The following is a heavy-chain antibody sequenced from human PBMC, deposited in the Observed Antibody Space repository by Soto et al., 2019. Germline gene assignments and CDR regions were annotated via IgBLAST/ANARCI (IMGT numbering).Heavy chain of an antibody. D-gene: IGHD4-17*01. CDR3: AREGNGYYYGMDV. CDR1: GFTFSSYA. J-gene: IGHJ6*02. CDR2: ISYDGSNK. V-gene: IGHV3-30-3*01. Sequence: QVQLVESGGGVVQPGRSLRLSCAASGFTFSSYAMHWVRQAPGKGLEWVAVISYDGSNKYYADSVKGGFTISRDNSKNTLYLQMNSLRAEDTAVYYCAREGNGYYYGMDVWGQGTTVTVSS.